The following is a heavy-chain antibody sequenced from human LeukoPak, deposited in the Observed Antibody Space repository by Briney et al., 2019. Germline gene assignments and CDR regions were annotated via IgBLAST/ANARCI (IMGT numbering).Heavy chain of an antibody. V-gene: IGHV4-59*08. Sequence: SETLSLTCTVSGGSISSYYWSWIRQPPGKGLEWIGYIYYSGGTNYNPSLKSRVTISVDTSKNQFSLKLSSVTAADTAVYYCARHVRVGATIAFDIWGQGTMVTVSS. CDR2: IYYSGGT. D-gene: IGHD1-26*01. CDR3: ARHVRVGATIAFDI. CDR1: GGSISSYY. J-gene: IGHJ3*02.